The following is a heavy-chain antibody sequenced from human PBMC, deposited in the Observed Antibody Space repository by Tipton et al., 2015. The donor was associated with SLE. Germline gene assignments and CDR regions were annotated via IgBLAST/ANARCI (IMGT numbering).Heavy chain of an antibody. CDR1: GGSISSYY. V-gene: IGHV4-59*01. CDR2: IYYSGST. CDR3: ARARGIAARSYYYYYYYMDV. J-gene: IGHJ6*03. D-gene: IGHD6-6*01. Sequence: LSLTCTVSGGSISSYYWSWIRQPPGKGLEWIGYIYYSGSTNYNPSLKSRVTISVDTSKNQFSLKLSSVTAADTAVYYCARARGIAARSYYYYYYYMDVWGKGTTVTVSS.